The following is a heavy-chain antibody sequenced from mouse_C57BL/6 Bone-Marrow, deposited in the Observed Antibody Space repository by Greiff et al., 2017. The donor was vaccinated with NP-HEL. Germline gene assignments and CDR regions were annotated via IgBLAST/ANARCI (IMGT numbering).Heavy chain of an antibody. Sequence: QVQLQQSGAELVRPGTSVKVSCKASGYAFTNYLIEWVKQRPGQGLVWIGVINPGSGGTNYNEKFKGKATLTADKSSSTAYMQLSSLTSEDSAVYFCARSGYDGPYFDYWGQGTTLTVSS. CDR3: ARSGYDGPYFDY. V-gene: IGHV1-54*01. D-gene: IGHD2-2*01. CDR1: GYAFTNYL. CDR2: INPGSGGT. J-gene: IGHJ2*01.